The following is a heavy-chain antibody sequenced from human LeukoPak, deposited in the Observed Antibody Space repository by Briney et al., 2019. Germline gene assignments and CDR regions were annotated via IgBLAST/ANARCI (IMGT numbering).Heavy chain of an antibody. D-gene: IGHD4-11*01. V-gene: IGHV4-59*01. J-gene: IGHJ3*02. CDR1: GGSISSYY. Sequence: SETLSLTCTVSGGSISSYYWSWIRQPPGKGLEGIGYIYYSGSTNYNPSLKSRVTISVDTSKNQFSLKLRSVTAADTAVYYCAGQQYSDAFDIWGQGTMVTVSS. CDR2: IYYSGST. CDR3: AGQQYSDAFDI.